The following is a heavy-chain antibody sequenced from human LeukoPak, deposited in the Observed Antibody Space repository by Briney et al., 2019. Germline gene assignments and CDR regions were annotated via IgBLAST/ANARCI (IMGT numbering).Heavy chain of an antibody. J-gene: IGHJ4*02. CDR3: ARDYGIVGAKFDY. D-gene: IGHD1-26*01. CDR1: GYIFTSYD. Sequence: ASVKVSCKASGYIFTSYDINWVRQAPGQGLEWMGGIIPIFGTANYAQKFQGRVTITADESTSTAYMELSSLRSEDTAVYYCARDYGIVGAKFDYWGQGTLVTVSS. CDR2: IIPIFGTA. V-gene: IGHV1-69*13.